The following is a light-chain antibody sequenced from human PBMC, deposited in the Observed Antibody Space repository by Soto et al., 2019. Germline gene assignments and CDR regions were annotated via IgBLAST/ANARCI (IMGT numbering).Light chain of an antibody. V-gene: IGLV2-11*01. CDR1: SSDIGDYNY. Sequence: QSALTQPRSVSGSPGQSVTISCTGTSSDIGDYNYVSWYQQYPGKAPQLVIYDVSKRPSGVPDRFSGSKSGNTASLTISGLQTDDEADYYCCSYAGTYTEVFGGGTKVTVL. J-gene: IGLJ2*01. CDR3: CSYAGTYTEV. CDR2: DVS.